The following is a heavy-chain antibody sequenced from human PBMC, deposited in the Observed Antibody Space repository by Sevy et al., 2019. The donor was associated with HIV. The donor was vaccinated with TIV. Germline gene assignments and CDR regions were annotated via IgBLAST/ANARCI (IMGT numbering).Heavy chain of an antibody. Sequence: GGSLRLSCAASGFTFGSYGMHWVRQSPGKGREWVAVISYDGTIKSYADSVRGRFSISRDNADSTLYLLMDSLRAEDTAVYYCANEGYDILTGFEPGNFDSWGQGTLVTVSS. J-gene: IGHJ4*02. CDR2: ISYDGTIK. V-gene: IGHV3-30*18. CDR1: GFTFGSYG. CDR3: ANEGYDILTGFEPGNFDS. D-gene: IGHD3-9*01.